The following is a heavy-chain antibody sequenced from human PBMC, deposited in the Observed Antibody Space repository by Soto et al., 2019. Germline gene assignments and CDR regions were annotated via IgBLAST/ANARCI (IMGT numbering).Heavy chain of an antibody. CDR3: ARGISMIVEVQRDAPDKYYFDS. CDR1: GGSFSGHY. D-gene: IGHD3-22*01. J-gene: IGHJ4*02. Sequence: PSETLSLTRAVYGGSFSGHYWSWIRQPPGKGLEWIGEINHSGSTNSNPSLKSRVTISADTSKNQFSLKLSSVTAADTAVYYCARGISMIVEVQRDAPDKYYFDSWGQGTLVTVSS. V-gene: IGHV4-34*01. CDR2: INHSGST.